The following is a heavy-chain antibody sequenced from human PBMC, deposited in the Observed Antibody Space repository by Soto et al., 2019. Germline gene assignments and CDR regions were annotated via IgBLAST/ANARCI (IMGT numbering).Heavy chain of an antibody. D-gene: IGHD2-15*01. Sequence: QVQLVQSGAEVKKPGSSVKVSCMASGGTFSRYTISWVRQAPGQGLEWMGRIIPILDIPNYAQNFQGRVTITADKSTSTGYMELSSLRSDDTAVYYCASHFTGVLVLGASPPGGDNYGWDVWGQGTTVTVSS. CDR3: ASHFTGVLVLGASPPGGDNYGWDV. J-gene: IGHJ6*02. CDR2: IIPILDIP. V-gene: IGHV1-69*02. CDR1: GGTFSRYT.